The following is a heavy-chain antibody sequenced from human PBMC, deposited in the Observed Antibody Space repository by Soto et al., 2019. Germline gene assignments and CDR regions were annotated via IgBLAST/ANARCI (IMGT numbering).Heavy chain of an antibody. CDR1: GGTFNTYT. J-gene: IGHJ3*02. CDR3: AKRGAEIYFNAFDI. CDR2: IIPIFNTA. Sequence: QVQLVQSGAEVKKPGSSVKVSCRASGGTFNTYTFAWVRQAPGQGLEWMGGIIPIFNTATYAQKFQDRVTITADEAPRTDYMELRILRSEDTAMYYCAKRGAEIYFNAFDIWGTGTMVTVSS. D-gene: IGHD5-12*01. V-gene: IGHV1-69*01.